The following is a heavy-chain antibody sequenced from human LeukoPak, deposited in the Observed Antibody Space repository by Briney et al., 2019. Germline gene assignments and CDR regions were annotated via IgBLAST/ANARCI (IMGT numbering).Heavy chain of an antibody. CDR1: GFPFSSYS. Sequence: GGPLSLLCAASGFPFSSYSMNWVRQAPGKGLEWVSSISSSSSYIYYADSVKGRFTIPRDNAKNSLYLQMNSLRAEDTAVYYCASSVTAMDLTYYYYMDVWGKGTTVTVSS. CDR3: ASSVTAMDLTYYYYMDV. D-gene: IGHD5-18*01. J-gene: IGHJ6*03. CDR2: ISSSSSYI. V-gene: IGHV3-21*01.